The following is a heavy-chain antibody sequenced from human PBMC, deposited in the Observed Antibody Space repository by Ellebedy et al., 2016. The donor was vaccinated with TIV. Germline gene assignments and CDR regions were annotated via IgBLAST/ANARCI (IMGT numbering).Heavy chain of an antibody. CDR2: ISAYNGNT. V-gene: IGHV1-18*01. CDR1: GYTFTSYG. J-gene: IGHJ4*02. CDR3: ARYRRPRRSSSWSRNDY. D-gene: IGHD6-13*01. Sequence: AASVKVSCKASGYTFTSYGISWVRQAPGQGLEWMGWISAYNGNTNYAQKLQGRVTMTTDTSTSTAYMELRSLRSDDTAVYYCARYRRPRRSSSWSRNDYWGQGTLVTVSS.